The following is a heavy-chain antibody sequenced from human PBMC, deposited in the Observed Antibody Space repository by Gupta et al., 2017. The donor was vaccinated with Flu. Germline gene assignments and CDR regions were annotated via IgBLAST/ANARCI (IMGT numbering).Heavy chain of an antibody. CDR2: FDPEDGEI. J-gene: IGHJ4*02. CDR3: ATVRAGEIVGSSYFDY. Sequence: QVQLVQSGAEVKRPGASVKVSCKVSGHTFTELSINWVRQAPGKGLEWMGGFDPEDGEIMYAEKFQGRVTMTEDTSTDTAYMELTSLRSEDTAVYYCATVRAGEIVGSSYFDYWGQGTLVTVSS. CDR1: GHTFTELS. D-gene: IGHD1-26*01. V-gene: IGHV1-24*01.